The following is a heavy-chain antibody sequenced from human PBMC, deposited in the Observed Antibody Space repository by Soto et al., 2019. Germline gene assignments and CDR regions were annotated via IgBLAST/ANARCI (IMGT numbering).Heavy chain of an antibody. CDR2: ISYDGSNK. Sequence: QVQLVASGGGVVQPGRSLRLSCAASGFTFSNYAMHWVRQAPGKGLEWVAGISYDGSNKYYADSVKGRFTITRDNSKNTVYLQMNSLRAEATAVYYCARERSLSSSPYFVYGGQGTLVPVSS. J-gene: IGHJ4*02. D-gene: IGHD4-17*01. CDR1: GFTFSNYA. CDR3: ARERSLSSSPYFVY. V-gene: IGHV3-30-3*01.